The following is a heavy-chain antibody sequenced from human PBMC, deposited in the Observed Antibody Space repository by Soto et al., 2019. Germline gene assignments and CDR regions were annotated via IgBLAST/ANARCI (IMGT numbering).Heavy chain of an antibody. V-gene: IGHV4-59*08. Sequence: SETLSLTCTVSGGSISSYYWSWIRQPPGKGLEWIGYIYYSGSTNYNPSLKSRVTISVDTSRNQFSLKLSSVTAADTAVYYCARRWGRTFDYWGQGTLGTGSS. D-gene: IGHD7-27*01. J-gene: IGHJ4*02. CDR3: ARRWGRTFDY. CDR1: GGSISSYY. CDR2: IYYSGST.